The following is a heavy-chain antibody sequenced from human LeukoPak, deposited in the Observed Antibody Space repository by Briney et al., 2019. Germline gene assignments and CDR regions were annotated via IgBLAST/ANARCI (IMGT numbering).Heavy chain of an antibody. Sequence: GASVKVSCKVSGYTLSELSMHWVRQAPGKGLEWMGGFDPEDGETIYAKKFQGRVTMTEDTSTDTPYMELRSLRSEDTAVYFCAISTTILDQTNEYYFDYWGQGTLVTVSS. V-gene: IGHV1-24*01. CDR1: GYTLSELS. CDR3: AISTTILDQTNEYYFDY. D-gene: IGHD2-15*01. J-gene: IGHJ4*02. CDR2: FDPEDGET.